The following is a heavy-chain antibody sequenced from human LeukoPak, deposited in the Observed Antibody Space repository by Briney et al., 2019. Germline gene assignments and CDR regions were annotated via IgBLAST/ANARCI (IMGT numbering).Heavy chain of an antibody. D-gene: IGHD2-2*01. CDR1: GGSFSGYY. J-gene: IGHJ6*03. CDR2: INHSGST. CDR3: ARGDIVVVPAANGIYYYMDV. Sequence: SSETLSLTCAVYGGSFSGYYWSWIRQSPGKGLEWIGEINHSGSTNYNPSFKSRVTISVDTSKNQFSLKLSSVTAADTALYYCARGDIVVVPAANGIYYYMDVWGKGTTVTVSS. V-gene: IGHV4-34*01.